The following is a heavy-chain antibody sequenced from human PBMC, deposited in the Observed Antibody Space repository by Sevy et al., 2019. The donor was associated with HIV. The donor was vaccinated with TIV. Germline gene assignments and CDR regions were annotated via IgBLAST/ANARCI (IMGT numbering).Heavy chain of an antibody. V-gene: IGHV4-4*07. Sequence: AESLSLTCTVSGDSISSYYWSWIRQPAGKGLERIGRIYTSGRTNYNPSLKSRVTMSVDTSKNQFSLKLRSVTTADTAVYFCTRGEVQLWPSGFDYWGQGTLVPVSS. CDR1: GDSISSYY. J-gene: IGHJ4*02. CDR3: TRGEVQLWPSGFDY. D-gene: IGHD1-1*01. CDR2: IYTSGRT.